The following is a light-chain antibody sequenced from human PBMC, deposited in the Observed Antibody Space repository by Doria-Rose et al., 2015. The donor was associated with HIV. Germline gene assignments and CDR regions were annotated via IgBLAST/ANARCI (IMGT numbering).Light chain of an antibody. CDR2: DGS. CDR3: HQYGTSWT. J-gene: IGKJ1*01. V-gene: IGKV3-20*01. CDR1: QSFSSTY. Sequence: TQSPGTLSLSPGERATLSCRASQSFSSTYLAWYQQIPDQALSLLIYDGSTRATGIPDRFSASGSGTDITLTINRLEPEDFAPYYCHQYGTSWTFGQGTKVEI.